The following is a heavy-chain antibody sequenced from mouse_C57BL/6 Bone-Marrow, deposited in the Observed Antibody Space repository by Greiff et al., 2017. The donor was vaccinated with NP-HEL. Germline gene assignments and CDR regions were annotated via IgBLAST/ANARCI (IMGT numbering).Heavy chain of an antibody. D-gene: IGHD1-1*01. V-gene: IGHV1-81*01. Sequence: QVQLKESGAELARPGASVKLSCKASGYTFTSYGISWVKQRTGQGLEWIGEIYPRSGNTYYNEKFKGKATLTADKSSSTAYMELRSLTSEDSAVYFCARSYYGSYFDYWGQGTTLTVSS. CDR2: IYPRSGNT. CDR3: ARSYYGSYFDY. J-gene: IGHJ2*01. CDR1: GYTFTSYG.